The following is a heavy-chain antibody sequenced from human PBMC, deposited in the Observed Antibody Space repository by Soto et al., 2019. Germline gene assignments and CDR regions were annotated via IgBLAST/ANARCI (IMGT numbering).Heavy chain of an antibody. V-gene: IGHV1-8*02. Sequence: XSVKGSCWAAAYSPNNDDSHWVRQAPGHGLEWMGWMNPNSGNTGYAQNFRGRVTMTQNTAIGTAYMELSSLRSDDTATYYCTRAYGAETFDLWGQGTRVTVSS. CDR1: AYSPNNDD. CDR2: MNPNSGNT. D-gene: IGHD3-10*01. CDR3: TRAYGAETFDL. J-gene: IGHJ5*01.